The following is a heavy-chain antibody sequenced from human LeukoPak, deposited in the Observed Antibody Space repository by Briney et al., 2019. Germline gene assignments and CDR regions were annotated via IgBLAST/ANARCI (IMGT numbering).Heavy chain of an antibody. V-gene: IGHV4-59*01. CDR1: GGSISSYY. Sequence: SETLSLTCTVSGGSISSYYWSWIWQPPGKGLEWIGYIYYSGSTNYNPSLKSRVTISVDTSKNQFSLKLSSVTAADTAVYYCARAYCSGGRCHAFDYWGQGTLVTVFS. CDR2: IYYSGST. J-gene: IGHJ4*02. D-gene: IGHD2-15*01. CDR3: ARAYCSGGRCHAFDY.